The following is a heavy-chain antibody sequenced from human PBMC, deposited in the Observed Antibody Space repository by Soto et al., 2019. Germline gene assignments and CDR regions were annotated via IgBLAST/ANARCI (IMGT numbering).Heavy chain of an antibody. J-gene: IGHJ4*02. Sequence: PSETLSLTCTVSGGSISSGGYYWSWIRQHPGKGLEWIGYIYYSGSTYYNPSLKSRVTISVDTSKNQFSLKLSSVTAADTAVYYCARESFYYDSSGYYSRFDYWGQGTLVTVSS. CDR3: ARESFYYDSSGYYSRFDY. CDR2: IYYSGST. D-gene: IGHD3-22*01. CDR1: GGSISSGGYY. V-gene: IGHV4-31*03.